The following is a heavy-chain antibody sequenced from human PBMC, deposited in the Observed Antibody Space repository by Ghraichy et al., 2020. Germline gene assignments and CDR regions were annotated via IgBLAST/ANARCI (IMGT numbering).Heavy chain of an antibody. Sequence: ASVKVSCKASGYTFTGYYMHWVRQAPGQGLEWMGRINPNSGGTNYAQKFQGRVTMTRDTSISTAYMELSRLRSDDTAVYYCARAYYGSGSYLYAFDIWGQGTMVTVSS. V-gene: IGHV1-2*06. J-gene: IGHJ3*02. CDR1: GYTFTGYY. CDR3: ARAYYGSGSYLYAFDI. D-gene: IGHD3-10*01. CDR2: INPNSGGT.